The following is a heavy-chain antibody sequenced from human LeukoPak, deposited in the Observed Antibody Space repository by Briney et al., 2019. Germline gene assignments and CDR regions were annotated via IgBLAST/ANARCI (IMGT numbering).Heavy chain of an antibody. Sequence: GGSLTLSCAASGFTFSTHWMHWVRQAPGKGLVWVSRVNPQGSGTSYTDSVKGRFTISRDNAKNTLYLQMNSLRAEDTAVYYCTRDSHGGVDYWGQGTLVTVSS. CDR1: GFTFSTHW. J-gene: IGHJ4*02. CDR2: VNPQGSGT. V-gene: IGHV3-74*01. CDR3: TRDSHGGVDY. D-gene: IGHD3-10*01.